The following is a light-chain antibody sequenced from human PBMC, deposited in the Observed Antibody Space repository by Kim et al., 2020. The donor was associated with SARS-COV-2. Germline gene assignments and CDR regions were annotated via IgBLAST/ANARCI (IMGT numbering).Light chain of an antibody. CDR2: YVT. CDR3: FSYTSSSTWV. CDR1: SSDVGGYNY. Sequence: GQSFPIPCAGTSSDVGGYNYVSWYQQHPGKAPKLMIYYVTNRPSGVSNRFSGSKSGNTASLTISGLQAEDEADYYCFSYTSSSTWVFGGGTKLTVL. V-gene: IGLV2-14*03. J-gene: IGLJ3*02.